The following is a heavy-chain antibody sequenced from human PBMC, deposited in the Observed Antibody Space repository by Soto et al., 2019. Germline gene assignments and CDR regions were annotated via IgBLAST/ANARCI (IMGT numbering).Heavy chain of an antibody. J-gene: IGHJ6*02. CDR2: ISGSGGGT. CDR3: AKVLLAGTYYYYGMDV. Sequence: GXLRLSCASSGFXFNNYAVSWVRHAPGKGLEWVSVISGSGGGTHYAGSVKGRFTISRDNSMNTLYLQMNSLRAEETAVYYCAKVLLAGTYYYYGMDVWGQGTTGTVSS. D-gene: IGHD6-19*01. V-gene: IGHV3-23*01. CDR1: GFXFNNYA.